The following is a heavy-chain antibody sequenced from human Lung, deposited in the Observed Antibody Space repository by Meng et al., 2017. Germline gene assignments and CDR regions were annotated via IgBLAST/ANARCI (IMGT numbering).Heavy chain of an antibody. J-gene: IGHJ4*02. D-gene: IGHD3-10*01. CDR3: ARGTPGRSYCDY. Sequence: HVHLLQFGPEVKQPGAPSKVSCKASDYTFTGYGVCWVRQAPGQGLEWMAWLGAHPGDTSFAPKFLGRVTVTADTATATAYMELRSLRSDDTAVYYCARGTPGRSYCDYWGLGTLVTVSS. V-gene: IGHV1-18*01. CDR2: LGAHPGDT. CDR1: DYTFTGYG.